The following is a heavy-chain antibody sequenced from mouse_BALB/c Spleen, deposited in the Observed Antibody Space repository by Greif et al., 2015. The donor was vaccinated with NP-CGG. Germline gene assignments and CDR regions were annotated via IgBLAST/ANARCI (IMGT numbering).Heavy chain of an antibody. J-gene: IGHJ3*01. CDR3: ASQNWVALAY. Sequence: DVLLVASGGGLVQPGGSRKLSCAASGFTFSSFGMHWVRQAPEKGLEWVAYIRSGSSTIYYADTVKGRFTISRDNPKNTLFLQMTSLRSEDTAMYYWASQNWVALAYWGQGNLVTVSA. D-gene: IGHD4-1*01. V-gene: IGHV5-17*02. CDR1: GFTFSSFG. CDR2: IRSGSSTI.